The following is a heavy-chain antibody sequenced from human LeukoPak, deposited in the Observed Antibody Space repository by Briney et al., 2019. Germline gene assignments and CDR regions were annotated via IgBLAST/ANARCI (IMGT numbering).Heavy chain of an antibody. Sequence: ASVKVSCKASGYTFTSYYMHWVRQAPGQGLEWMGIINPSGGSTSNAQKFQGRVTMTRDTSTSTVYMELSSLRSEDTAVYYCARDYRSVWFGELSPDYWGQGTLVTVSS. CDR2: INPSGGST. CDR3: ARDYRSVWFGELSPDY. J-gene: IGHJ4*02. CDR1: GYTFTSYY. D-gene: IGHD3-10*01. V-gene: IGHV1-46*01.